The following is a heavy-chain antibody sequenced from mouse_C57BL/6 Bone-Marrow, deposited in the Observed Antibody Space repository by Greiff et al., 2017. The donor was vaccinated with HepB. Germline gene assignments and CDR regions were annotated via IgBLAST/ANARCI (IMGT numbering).Heavy chain of an antibody. CDR1: GFTFSSYA. Sequence: EVKLVESGGGLVKPGGSLKLSCAASGFTFSSYAMSWVRQTPEKRLEWVATISDGGSYTYYPDNVKGRFTISRNNYKNNLYLQMSHRKSEDTAMYYCARVMDGAMDYWGQGTSVTVSS. V-gene: IGHV5-4*03. CDR3: ARVMDGAMDY. J-gene: IGHJ4*01. D-gene: IGHD2-3*01. CDR2: ISDGGSYT.